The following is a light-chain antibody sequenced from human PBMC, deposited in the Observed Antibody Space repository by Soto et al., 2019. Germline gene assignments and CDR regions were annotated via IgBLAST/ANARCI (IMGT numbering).Light chain of an antibody. J-gene: IGLJ3*02. V-gene: IGLV2-14*01. Sequence: QSVLTQPASVSGSPGQSITISCTGTSSDVGGYNYVSWYQQHPGKAPKLMIYEVSNRPSGVSNRFSGSKSGNTASLTISGLQAEDEAEYYCSSYTSSSMVFGGGTKVTVL. CDR1: SSDVGGYNY. CDR3: SSYTSSSMV. CDR2: EVS.